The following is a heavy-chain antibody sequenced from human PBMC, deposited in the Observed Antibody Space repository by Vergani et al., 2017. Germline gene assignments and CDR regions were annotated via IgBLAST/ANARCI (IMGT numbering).Heavy chain of an antibody. CDR3: AKGRDSNGSGSYSGMDV. J-gene: IGHJ6*02. CDR2: IRYDGSNK. D-gene: IGHD3-10*01. V-gene: IGHV3-30*02. Sequence: QVQLVESGGGVVQPGGSLRLSCAASRFTFSSYGMHWVRQAPGKGLEWVAFIRYDGSNKYYADSVKGRFTISRDNSKNTLYLQMNSLRAEDTAVYYCAKGRDSNGSGSYSGMDVWGQGTTVTVSS. CDR1: RFTFSSYG.